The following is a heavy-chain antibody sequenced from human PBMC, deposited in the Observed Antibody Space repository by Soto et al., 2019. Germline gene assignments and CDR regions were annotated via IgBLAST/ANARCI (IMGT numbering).Heavy chain of an antibody. Sequence: SETLSLTCTVSGGSISSSSYYWGWIRQPPGKGLEWIGSIYYSGSTYYNPSLKSRVTISVDTSKNQISLKLSYVTAADTDVNYCARHGGRIYYYGMDVWGQGTTVTVSS. CDR1: GGSISSSSYY. CDR3: ARHGGRIYYYGMDV. J-gene: IGHJ6*02. V-gene: IGHV4-39*01. D-gene: IGHD2-15*01. CDR2: IYYSGST.